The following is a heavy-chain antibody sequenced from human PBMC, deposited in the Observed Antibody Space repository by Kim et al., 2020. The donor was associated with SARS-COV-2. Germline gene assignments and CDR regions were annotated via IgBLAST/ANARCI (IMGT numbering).Heavy chain of an antibody. CDR1: GFTFSSYA. CDR2: ITDGGTPT. Sequence: GGSLRLSCSASGFTFSSYAMHWVRQAPGKGLECVSLITDGGTPTYYADSMRGRFTISRDNSKNTVYLQMRSLRSEDTGIYYCMKDPXXAWGQGTLVTVSS. J-gene: IGHJ5*02. CDR3: MKDPXXA. V-gene: IGHV3-64D*09.